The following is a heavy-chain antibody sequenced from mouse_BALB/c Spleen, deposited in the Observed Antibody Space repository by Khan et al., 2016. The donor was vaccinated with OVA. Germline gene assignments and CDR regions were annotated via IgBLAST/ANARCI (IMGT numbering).Heavy chain of an antibody. D-gene: IGHD2-10*01. CDR1: GHTFTKFG. J-gene: IGHJ4*01. Sequence: QIQLVQSGPEVKKPGETVKISCKASGHTFTKFGMNWVMQAPGKGLKWMGCINTYTGEPTYADDFNGRFAFSLATSASTAYLQINKLKNEDTTTYLGARPPYLSYVLDNWGQGTSVTVSS. CDR3: ARPPYLSYVLDN. CDR2: INTYTGEP. V-gene: IGHV9-3-1*01.